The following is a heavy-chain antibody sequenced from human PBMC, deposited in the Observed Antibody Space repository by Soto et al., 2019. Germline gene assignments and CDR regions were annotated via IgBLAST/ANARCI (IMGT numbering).Heavy chain of an antibody. Sequence: GGSLRLSCAASGFTFSSYAMSWVRQAPGKGLEWVSAISGSGGSTYYADSVKGRFTISRDNSKNTLYLQMNSLRAEDTAVYYCAKDALVRNYYDSSGYHDYWGQGTLVTVSS. D-gene: IGHD3-22*01. CDR1: GFTFSSYA. J-gene: IGHJ4*02. V-gene: IGHV3-23*01. CDR2: ISGSGGST. CDR3: AKDALVRNYYDSSGYHDY.